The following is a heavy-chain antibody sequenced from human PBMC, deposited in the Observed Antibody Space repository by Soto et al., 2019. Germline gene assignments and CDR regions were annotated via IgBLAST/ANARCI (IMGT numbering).Heavy chain of an antibody. CDR3: ARDLDGSGSYYTDY. D-gene: IGHD3-10*01. J-gene: IGHJ4*02. CDR2: ISAYKGNT. V-gene: IGHV1-18*01. CDR1: GYSFPNYG. Sequence: QVQLVQSGAEVKKPGASVKVSCKASGYSFPNYGISWVRQAPGQGLEWMGWISAYKGNTNYAQKLQGRVTMTTDTSTSTAYMELRSLRFDDTAAYYCARDLDGSGSYYTDYWGQGTLVTVSS.